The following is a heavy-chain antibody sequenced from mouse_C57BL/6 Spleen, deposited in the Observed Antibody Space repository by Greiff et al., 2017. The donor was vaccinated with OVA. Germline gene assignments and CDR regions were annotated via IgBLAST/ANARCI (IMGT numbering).Heavy chain of an antibody. CDR3: AREDNDGYSWYFDV. V-gene: IGHV1-42*01. Sequence: LVESGPELVKPGASVKLSCKASGYSFTGYYMNWVKQSPEKSLEWIGEINPSTGGTTYNQKFKAKATLTVDKSSSTAYMQLKSLTSEDSAVYYCAREDNDGYSWYFDVWGTGTTVTVSS. J-gene: IGHJ1*03. CDR2: INPSTGGT. D-gene: IGHD2-3*01. CDR1: GYSFTGYY.